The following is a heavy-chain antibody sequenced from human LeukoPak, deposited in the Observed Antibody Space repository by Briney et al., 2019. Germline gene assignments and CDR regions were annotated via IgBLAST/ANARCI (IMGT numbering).Heavy chain of an antibody. CDR1: GYSISSGYY. D-gene: IGHD4-17*01. CDR2: IYHSGST. J-gene: IGHJ5*02. CDR3: ATLPDGDYVASNWFDP. V-gene: IGHV4-38-2*01. Sequence: SETLSLTCAVSGYSISSGYYWGWIRQPPGKGLEWIGSIYHSGSTYYNPSLKSRVTISVDTSKNQFSLRLSSVTAADTAVYYCATLPDGDYVASNWFDPWGQGTLVTVSS.